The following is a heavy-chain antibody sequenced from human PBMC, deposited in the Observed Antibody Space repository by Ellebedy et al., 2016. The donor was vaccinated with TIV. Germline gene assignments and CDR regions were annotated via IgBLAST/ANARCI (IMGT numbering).Heavy chain of an antibody. D-gene: IGHD1-26*01. V-gene: IGHV3-7*01. CDR3: ARDGSYCDFNTPQHAFEI. Sequence: GESLKISCAASGFSFSSYWMSWVRQAPGKGLEWVANIKQDGGEKHYVASVKGRFTVSRDNAKNSLYLHMNSLRTDDTAVNYCARDGSYCDFNTPQHAFEIWGHGTTVTVSS. CDR2: IKQDGGEK. J-gene: IGHJ3*02. CDR1: GFSFSSYW.